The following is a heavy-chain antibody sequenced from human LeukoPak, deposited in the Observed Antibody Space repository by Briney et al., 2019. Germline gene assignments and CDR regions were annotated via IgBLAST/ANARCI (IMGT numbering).Heavy chain of an antibody. D-gene: IGHD5-12*01. Sequence: SETLSLTCTVSGGSISSYYWSWIRQPAGKGLEWIGRIYTSGSTNYNPSLKSRVTMSVDTSKNQFSLKLSSVTAADTAVYYCAREVIVATIPYYYMDVWGKGTTVTISS. J-gene: IGHJ6*03. V-gene: IGHV4-4*07. CDR1: GGSISSYY. CDR2: IYTSGST. CDR3: AREVIVATIPYYYMDV.